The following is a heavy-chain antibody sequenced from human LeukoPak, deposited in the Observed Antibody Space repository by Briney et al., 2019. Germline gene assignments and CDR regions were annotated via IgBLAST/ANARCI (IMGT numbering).Heavy chain of an antibody. D-gene: IGHD2-2*01. V-gene: IGHV3-30-3*01. CDR3: ARVLGGYCSSTSCYEAWFDP. J-gene: IGHJ5*02. CDR1: GFTFSSYA. CDR2: ISYDGSNK. Sequence: PGGSLRLSCAASGFTFSSYAMHWVRQAPGKGLEWVAVISYDGSNKYYADSVKGRFTISRDNPKNTLYLQMNSLRAEDTAVYYCARVLGGYCSSTSCYEAWFDPWGQGTLVTVSS.